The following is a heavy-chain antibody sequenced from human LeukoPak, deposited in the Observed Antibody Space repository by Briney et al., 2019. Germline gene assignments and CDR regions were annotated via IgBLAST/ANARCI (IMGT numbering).Heavy chain of an antibody. CDR2: IIPIFGTA. CDR3: ARDRNYYGSGSSED. D-gene: IGHD3-10*01. J-gene: IGHJ4*02. V-gene: IGHV1-69*13. CDR1: GGTFSSYA. Sequence: SVKVSCKASGGTFSSYAISWVRQAPGQGLEWMGGIIPIFGTANYAQKFQGRVTITADESTSTAYMELSSLRSEDTAVYYCARDRNYYGSGSSEDWGQGTLVTVSS.